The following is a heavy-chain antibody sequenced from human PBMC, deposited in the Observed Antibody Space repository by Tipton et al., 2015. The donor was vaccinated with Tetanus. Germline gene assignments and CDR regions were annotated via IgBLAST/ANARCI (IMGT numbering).Heavy chain of an antibody. CDR1: GYTFTGYY. Sequence: QLVQSGAEMKKPGASVKVSCKASGYTFTGYYIYWVRQAPGQGLEWMGWIEPNSGATDYAQKFQSRVTMTRDTSISTAYMELRSLRSYVTVVYYCALVRGDSVSYGLYVSGPGTTVPVS. CDR2: IEPNSGAT. CDR3: ALVRGDSVSYGLYV. V-gene: IGHV1-2*02. J-gene: IGHJ6*02. D-gene: IGHD2-21*01.